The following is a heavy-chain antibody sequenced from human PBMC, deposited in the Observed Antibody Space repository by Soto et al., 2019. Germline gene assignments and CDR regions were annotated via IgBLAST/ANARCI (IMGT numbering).Heavy chain of an antibody. CDR2: IYYSGST. V-gene: IGHV4-39*01. D-gene: IGHD3-22*01. Sequence: SETLSLTCTVSGDSISSSSYYWGWIRQPPGKGLEWIGSIYYSGSTYYNPSLKSRVTISVDTSKNQFSLKLSSVTAADTAVYYCARQRTDYYDSSGYSSWFDPWGQGTLVTVSS. J-gene: IGHJ5*02. CDR3: ARQRTDYYDSSGYSSWFDP. CDR1: GDSISSSSYY.